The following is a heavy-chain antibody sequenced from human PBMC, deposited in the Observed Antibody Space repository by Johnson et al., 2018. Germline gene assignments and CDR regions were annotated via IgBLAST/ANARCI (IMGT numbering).Heavy chain of an antibody. J-gene: IGHJ6*02. D-gene: IGHD4-17*01. V-gene: IGHV4-59*01. CDR2: IYYSGST. Sequence: QVQLQESGPGLVKPSETLSLTCTVSGGSISSYYWSWIRQPPGKGLEWIGYIYYSGSTNYNPSLKSRVTISVDTSKNQFSLKLSSVTAADTAVYYCARETNGDYGIYYYYYGMDVWGQGTTVTASS. CDR3: ARETNGDYGIYYYYYGMDV. CDR1: GGSISSYY.